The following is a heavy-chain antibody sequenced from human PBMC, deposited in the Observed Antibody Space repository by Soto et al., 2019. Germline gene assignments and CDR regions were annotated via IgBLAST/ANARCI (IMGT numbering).Heavy chain of an antibody. CDR1: GYTFTSYY. CDR3: ARFWGSGSYFDYYGMDV. CDR2: TNPSGGST. J-gene: IGHJ6*02. D-gene: IGHD3-10*01. Sequence: ASVKVSCKASGYTFTSYYMHWVRQAPGQGLEWMGITNPSGGSTSYAQKFQGRVTMTRDTSTSTVYMELSSLRSEDTAVYYCARFWGSGSYFDYYGMDVWGQGTTVTVS. V-gene: IGHV1-46*01.